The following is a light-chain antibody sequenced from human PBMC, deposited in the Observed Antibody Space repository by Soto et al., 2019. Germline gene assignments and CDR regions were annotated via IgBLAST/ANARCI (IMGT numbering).Light chain of an antibody. Sequence: GDRVTITCRASESIRTWLAWYQHKPGKAPKFLIYDASSLESGVPSRFSGSGSGTGFTLTISNLQPDDFATYFCQQYHNYPRTFGQGTKVEIK. CDR1: ESIRTW. J-gene: IGKJ1*01. V-gene: IGKV1-5*01. CDR3: QQYHNYPRT. CDR2: DAS.